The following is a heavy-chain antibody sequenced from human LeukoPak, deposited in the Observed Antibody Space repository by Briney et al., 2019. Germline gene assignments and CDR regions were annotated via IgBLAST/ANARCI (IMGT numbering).Heavy chain of an antibody. CDR3: ARERIVGAEDYFDY. CDR2: ISSSSSTI. D-gene: IGHD1-26*01. CDR1: GFIFSSYS. J-gene: IGHJ4*02. V-gene: IGHV3-48*01. Sequence: PGGSLRLSCVASGFIFSSYSMNWVRQTPGKGLEWVSYISSSSSTIYYADSVKGRFTISRDNAKNSLYLQMNSLRAVDTAVYYCARERIVGAEDYFDYWGQGTLVTVSS.